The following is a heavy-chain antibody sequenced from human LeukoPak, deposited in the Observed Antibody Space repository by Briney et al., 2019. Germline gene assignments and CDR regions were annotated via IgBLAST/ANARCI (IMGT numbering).Heavy chain of an antibody. J-gene: IGHJ4*02. V-gene: IGHV3-23*01. CDR3: AKDASRTSGWPYFDS. D-gene: IGHD6-19*01. Sequence: GGSLRLSCTASGFTFSNFDMGWVRQAPGKGLEWVSFISNGGDRTYFASSLKGRFTISRDNSRSMLYLQMTSLRADETAVYYCAKDASRTSGWPYFDSCGQGALVTVSS. CDR1: GFTFSNFD. CDR2: ISNGGDRT.